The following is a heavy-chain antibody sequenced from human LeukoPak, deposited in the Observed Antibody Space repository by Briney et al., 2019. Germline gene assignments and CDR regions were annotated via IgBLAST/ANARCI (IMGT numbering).Heavy chain of an antibody. CDR1: GFTFSSYS. J-gene: IGHJ4*02. CDR2: ISSSSSYI. Sequence: GGSLRLSCAASGFTFSSYSMNWVRQAPGKGLEWVSSISSSSSYIYYADSVKGRFTISRDNAKNSLYPQMNSLRAEDTAVYYCARGTRAAAGTLFYWGQGTLVTVSS. V-gene: IGHV3-21*01. D-gene: IGHD6-13*01. CDR3: ARGTRAAAGTLFY.